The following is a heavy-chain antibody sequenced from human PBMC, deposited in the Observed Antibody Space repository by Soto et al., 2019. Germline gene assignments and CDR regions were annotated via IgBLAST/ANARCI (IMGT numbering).Heavy chain of an antibody. CDR3: AKERNSWYSSGSDS. V-gene: IGHV3-23*01. D-gene: IGHD2-15*01. CDR2: ISVNGGST. J-gene: IGHJ4*02. Sequence: EVQLLESGGGLVQAGGSLRVSCAASGFTFSSCAMGWVRQAPGKGLEWVSSISVNGGSTYYADSVKGRFTISRDNSKNTLYLQMISLRAENTAVYYCAKERNSWYSSGSDSWGQGTMVTVSS. CDR1: GFTFSSCA.